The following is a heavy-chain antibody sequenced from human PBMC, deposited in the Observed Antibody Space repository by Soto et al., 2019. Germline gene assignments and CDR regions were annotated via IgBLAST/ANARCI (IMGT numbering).Heavy chain of an antibody. CDR3: TRLVTPYDTPGPSWFGP. CDR2: IDYRGST. J-gene: IGHJ5*02. D-gene: IGHD3-9*01. Sequence: SETLSLTCTVSGDSISKSGHYWGWIRQPPGKALEWIGGIDYRGSTLYNPSLRSRIPMSIDTSKKFFSLKLTSVSASDTALYYCTRLVTPYDTPGPSWFGPWGQGTLVTVSS. V-gene: IGHV4-39*02. CDR1: GDSISKSGHY.